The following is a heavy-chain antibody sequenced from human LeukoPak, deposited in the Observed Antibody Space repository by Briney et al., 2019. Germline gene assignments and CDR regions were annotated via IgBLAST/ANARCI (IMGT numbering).Heavy chain of an antibody. V-gene: IGHV1-2*02. J-gene: IGHJ4*02. Sequence: ASVKVSCKASGYTFTGYYIYWVRQAPGQGLEWMGWINPNSGGTNYAQKFQGRVTMTRDRSINTAYMDLRSLTYDDTAVYYCARDKPAEAALDFWGQGTLVTVSS. CDR3: ARDKPAEAALDF. CDR2: INPNSGGT. CDR1: GYTFTGYY.